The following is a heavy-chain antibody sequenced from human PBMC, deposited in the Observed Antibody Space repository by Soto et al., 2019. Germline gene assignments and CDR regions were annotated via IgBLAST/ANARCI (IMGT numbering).Heavy chain of an antibody. CDR1: GYSFTRYW. CDR2: IYPGDSDT. V-gene: IGHV5-51*01. Sequence: PGESLKLSCTGSGYSFTRYWSGWVRQMPGKGLEWMGIIYPGDSDTRYSPSFQGQVTISADKSISTAYLQWSSLKASDTAMYYCATQEGSYLRGMDVWGQGTTVTVSS. D-gene: IGHD3-10*01. CDR3: ATQEGSYLRGMDV. J-gene: IGHJ6*02.